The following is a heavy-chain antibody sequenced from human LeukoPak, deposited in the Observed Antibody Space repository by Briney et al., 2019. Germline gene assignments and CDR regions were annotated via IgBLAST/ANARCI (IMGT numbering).Heavy chain of an antibody. J-gene: IGHJ5*02. CDR1: GFTFSSYW. CDR2: VNSDGSST. D-gene: IGHD6-13*01. Sequence: GGSLRLSCAASGFTFSSYWMHWVRQAPGKGLVWVSRVNSDGSSTSYADSVKGRFTISRDNAKNTLYLQMNSLRAEDTAVYYCARAGSSSWFNWFDPWGQGTLVTVSS. V-gene: IGHV3-74*01. CDR3: ARAGSSSWFNWFDP.